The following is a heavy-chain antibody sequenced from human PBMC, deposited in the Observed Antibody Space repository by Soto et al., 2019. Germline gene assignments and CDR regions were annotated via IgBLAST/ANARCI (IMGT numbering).Heavy chain of an antibody. D-gene: IGHD3-10*01. CDR2: INPNSGGT. J-gene: IGHJ4*02. CDR3: ARDVWYYGSGSYSPPFDY. V-gene: IGHV1-2*02. CDR1: GYTFTGYY. Sequence: QVQLVQSGAEVKKPGASVKVSCKASGYTFTGYYMHWVRQAPGQGLEWMGWINPNSGGTNYAQKLQGRVTMTRDTSISTAYMELSRLRSDDTAVYYCARDVWYYGSGSYSPPFDYWGQGTLVTVSS.